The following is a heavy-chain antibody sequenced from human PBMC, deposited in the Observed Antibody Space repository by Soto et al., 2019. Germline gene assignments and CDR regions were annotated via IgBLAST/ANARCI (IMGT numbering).Heavy chain of an antibody. D-gene: IGHD2-2*02. J-gene: IGHJ4*02. Sequence: QVQLVQSGAEVKKPGASVKVSCKASGYTFTSYAMHWVRQAPGQRLEWMGWINAGNGNTKYSQKFQGRVTITRDTSASTAYIELSSLRSEDTAVYYCASSCTVTAAIGYWGQGTLVTVSS. CDR2: INAGNGNT. CDR1: GYTFTSYA. CDR3: ASSCTVTAAIGY. V-gene: IGHV1-3*01.